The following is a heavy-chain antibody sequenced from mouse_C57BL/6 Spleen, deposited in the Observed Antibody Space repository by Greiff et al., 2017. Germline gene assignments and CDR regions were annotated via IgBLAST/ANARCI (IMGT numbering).Heavy chain of an antibody. V-gene: IGHV1-9*01. Sequence: VQLLESGAELMKPGASVKLSCKASGYTFTGYWIEWVKQRPGHGLEWIGEILPGSGSTNYNEKFKGKATFTADTSSNTAYMQRSSLTTEDYAIYYWERRGRGGYFDYWGQGTTLTVSS. D-gene: IGHD3-3*01. J-gene: IGHJ2*01. CDR1: GYTFTGYW. CDR3: ERRGRGGYFDY. CDR2: ILPGSGST.